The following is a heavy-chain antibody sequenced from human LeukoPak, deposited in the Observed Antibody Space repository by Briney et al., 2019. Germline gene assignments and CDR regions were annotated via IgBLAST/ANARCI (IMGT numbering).Heavy chain of an antibody. CDR2: INPSGGST. J-gene: IGHJ6*02. D-gene: IGHD7-27*01. CDR1: GYTFTSYY. V-gene: IGHV1-46*01. CDR3: ARDNKAPGYYYGMDV. Sequence: ASVKVSCKASGYTFTSYYMHWVRQAPGQGLEWMGIINPSGGSTSYAQKFQGRVTMTRDTSTSTAYMELSSLRSEDTAVYHCARDNKAPGYYYGMDVWGQGTTVTVSS.